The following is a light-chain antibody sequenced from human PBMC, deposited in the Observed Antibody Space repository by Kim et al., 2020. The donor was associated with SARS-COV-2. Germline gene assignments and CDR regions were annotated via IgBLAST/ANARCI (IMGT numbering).Light chain of an antibody. Sequence: LLPGGGSSHSCRASQSVGISLAWYQHIPGQPPRLLIYDASTWASGIPARFSGSGSGTDFTLTISSLEPEDFAVYYCQQRSKWPPYTFGPGTKLEI. CDR2: DAS. J-gene: IGKJ2*01. CDR3: QQRSKWPPYT. V-gene: IGKV3-11*01. CDR1: QSVGIS.